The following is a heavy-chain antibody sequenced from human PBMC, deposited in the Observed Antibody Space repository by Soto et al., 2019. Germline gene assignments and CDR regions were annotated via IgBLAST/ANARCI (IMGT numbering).Heavy chain of an antibody. CDR1: GFTFSSYG. CDR3: ARDRTYSSGPLYYYGMDV. V-gene: IGHV3-33*01. J-gene: IGHJ6*02. Sequence: GSLRLSCAASGFTFSSYGMHWVRQAPGKGLEWVAVIWYDGSNKYYADSVKGRFTISRDNSKNTLYLQMNSLRAEDTAVYYCARDRTYSSGPLYYYGMDVWGQGTTVTVSS. D-gene: IGHD6-19*01. CDR2: IWYDGSNK.